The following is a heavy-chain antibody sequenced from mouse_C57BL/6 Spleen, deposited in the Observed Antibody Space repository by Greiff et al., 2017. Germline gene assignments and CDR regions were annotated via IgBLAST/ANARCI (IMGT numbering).Heavy chain of an antibody. CDR3: ARVLGGFAY. V-gene: IGHV5-4*01. CDR1: GFTFSSYA. D-gene: IGHD4-1*01. Sequence: EVQLQESGGGLVKPGGSLKLSCAASGFTFSSYAMSWVRQTPEKRLEWVATISDGGSYTSYPDNVKGRFTISRDNAKNNLYLQMSHLKSEDTAMYYCARVLGGFAYWGQGTLVTVSA. CDR2: ISDGGSYT. J-gene: IGHJ3*01.